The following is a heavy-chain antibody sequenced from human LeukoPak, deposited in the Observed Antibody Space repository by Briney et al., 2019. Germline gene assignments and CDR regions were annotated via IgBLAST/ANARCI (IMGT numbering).Heavy chain of an antibody. CDR2: IYHSGST. Sequence: SETLSLTCAVYGGSFSGYYWSWIRQPPGKGLEWIGYIYHSGSTYYNPSLKSRVTISVDRSKNQFSLKLSSVTAADTAVYYCARDMPGASGAFDIWGQGTMVTVSS. CDR1: GGSFSGYY. J-gene: IGHJ3*02. CDR3: ARDMPGASGAFDI. D-gene: IGHD1-26*01. V-gene: IGHV4-34*01.